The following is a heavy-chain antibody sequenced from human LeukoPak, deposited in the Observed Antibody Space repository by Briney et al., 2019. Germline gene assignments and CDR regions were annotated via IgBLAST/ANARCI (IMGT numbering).Heavy chain of an antibody. V-gene: IGHV4-34*01. CDR2: INHSGST. Sequence: SETLSLTCAVYGGSFSGYYWSWIRQPPGKGLEWIGEINHSGSTNYNPSLKSRVTISVDTSKNQFSLKLSSVTAADTAVYYCARGARCSSTSCYTVVYYYYGMDVWGQETTVTVSS. CDR1: GGSFSGYY. CDR3: ARGARCSSTSCYTVVYYYYGMDV. D-gene: IGHD2-2*02. J-gene: IGHJ6*02.